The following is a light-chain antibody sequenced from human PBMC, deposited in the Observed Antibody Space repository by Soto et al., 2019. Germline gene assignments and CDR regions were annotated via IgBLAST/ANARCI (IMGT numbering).Light chain of an antibody. CDR1: QSVSSNY. V-gene: IGKV3-20*01. Sequence: EIVLTQSPGTLSLSLGERVTLSCRASQSVSSNYLAWYQQKAGQAPRLLIYGVSSRATGIPDRFTGSGSGRDFTLTISILETEDCAVYYCQQSGRSPYSFGQGTKLEI. CDR2: GVS. J-gene: IGKJ2*01. CDR3: QQSGRSPYS.